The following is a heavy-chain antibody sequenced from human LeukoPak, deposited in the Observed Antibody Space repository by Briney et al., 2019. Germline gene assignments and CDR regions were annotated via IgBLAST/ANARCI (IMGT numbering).Heavy chain of an antibody. J-gene: IGHJ4*02. V-gene: IGHV3-21*01. CDR2: ISSSSNYI. CDR1: GFSFSSYS. D-gene: IGHD5-12*01. CDR3: ARGPSGYHNT. Sequence: PGGSLRLSCAASGFSFSSYSMKWVRQAPGKGLEWVSSISSSSNYIYYADSVKGRFTISRDNAKNSLYLQMNSLRAEDTAVYYCARGPSGYHNTGGQGTLVTVSS.